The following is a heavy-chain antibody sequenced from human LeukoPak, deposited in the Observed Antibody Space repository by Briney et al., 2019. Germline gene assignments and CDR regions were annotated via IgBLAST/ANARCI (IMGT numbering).Heavy chain of an antibody. V-gene: IGHV4-39*01. Sequence: PSETLSLTCTVSGGSISSSSYYWGWIRQPPGKGLEWIGDIFHTGSTYYHPSLKSRVTISVDTSKNQFSLRLSSVTAADTAVYYCARRNFGAQYDYWGQGILVTVSS. J-gene: IGHJ4*02. CDR3: ARRNFGAQYDY. D-gene: IGHD3-10*01. CDR2: IFHTGST. CDR1: GGSISSSSYY.